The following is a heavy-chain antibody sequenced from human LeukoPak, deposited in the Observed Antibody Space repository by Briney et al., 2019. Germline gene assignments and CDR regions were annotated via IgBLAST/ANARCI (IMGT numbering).Heavy chain of an antibody. J-gene: IGHJ5*02. CDR2: IYYSGGT. V-gene: IGHV4-59*08. CDR3: ARLGQWLCPRDWFDP. Sequence: SETLSLTCTVSGGSISSYYWSWIRQPPGKGLEWIGYIYYSGGTNYNPSLKSRVTISVDTSKNQFSLKLSSVTAADTAVYYCARLGQWLCPRDWFDPWGQGTLVTVSS. D-gene: IGHD6-19*01. CDR1: GGSISSYY.